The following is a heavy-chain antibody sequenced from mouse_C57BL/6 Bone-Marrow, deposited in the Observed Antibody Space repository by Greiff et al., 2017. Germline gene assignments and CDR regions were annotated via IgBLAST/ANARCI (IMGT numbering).Heavy chain of an antibody. D-gene: IGHD1-1*01. CDR3: ARRGFYYGSRGYVDV. J-gene: IGHJ1*03. CDR2: ISSGGSYT. CDR1: GFTFSSYG. V-gene: IGHV5-6*01. Sequence: EVMLVESGGDLVKPGGSLKLSCAASGFTFSSYGMSWVRQTPDKRLEWVATISSGGSYTYYPDSVKGRFTISRDNAKNTLYLQMSSLKSEDTAMYYCARRGFYYGSRGYVDVWGTGTTVTVSS.